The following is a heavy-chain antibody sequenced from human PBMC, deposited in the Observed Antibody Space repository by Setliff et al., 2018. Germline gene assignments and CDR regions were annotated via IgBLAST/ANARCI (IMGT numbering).Heavy chain of an antibody. D-gene: IGHD3-16*01. CDR3: MRNPLGPEASTPGGY. CDR2: MNPERDNT. V-gene: IGHV1-8*01. J-gene: IGHJ4*02. Sequence: ASVKVSCKASGYSFISYDINWVRQAPGQGLEWMGWMNPERDNTGYAQKFQGRVTMTGHASINTAYMELTSLTSEDTAVYYCMRNPLGPEASTPGGYWGQGTLVTVSS. CDR1: GYSFISYD.